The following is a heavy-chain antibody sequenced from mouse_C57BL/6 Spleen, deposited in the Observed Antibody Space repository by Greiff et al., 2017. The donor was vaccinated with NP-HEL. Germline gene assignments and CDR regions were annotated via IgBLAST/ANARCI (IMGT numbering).Heavy chain of an antibody. V-gene: IGHV5-16*01. CDR2: INYDGSST. CDR1: GFTFSDYY. D-gene: IGHD2-4*01. J-gene: IGHJ2*01. CDR3: AREGYDYDGRFLDY. Sequence: EVQLMESEGGLVQPGSSMKLSCTASGFTFSDYYMAWVRQVPEKGLEWVANINYDGSSTYYLDSLKSRFIISRDNAKNILYLQMSSLKSEDTATYYCAREGYDYDGRFLDYWGQGTTLTVSS.